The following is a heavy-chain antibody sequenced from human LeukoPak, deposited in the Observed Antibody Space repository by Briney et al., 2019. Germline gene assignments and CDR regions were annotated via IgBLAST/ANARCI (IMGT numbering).Heavy chain of an antibody. CDR2: FYSGGST. Sequence: GGSLRLSCAASGFTVSSNYMSWVRQAPGKGLEWVSVFYSGGSTYYADSVKGRFTISRDNSKNTLYLQMNSLRAEDTAVYYCARDSGSGWYHGYWGQGTLVTVSS. V-gene: IGHV3-53*01. J-gene: IGHJ4*02. CDR3: ARDSGSGWYHGY. CDR1: GFTVSSNY. D-gene: IGHD6-19*01.